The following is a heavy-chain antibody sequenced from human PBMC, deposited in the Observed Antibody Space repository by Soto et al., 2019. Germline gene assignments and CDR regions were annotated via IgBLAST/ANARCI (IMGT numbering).Heavy chain of an antibody. Sequence: QVQLQQWGAGLLKPSAPLSLTCAVDGGSFSGYYWSWIRQPPGKGLEWIGEINPSGRTNYNQSLNSRVTNAVYTSNNQFSMKLSSVTAADTAVYYCARVITVVRGVTTKYYFDYWGQGTLVTVSS. CDR1: GGSFSGYY. J-gene: IGHJ4*02. CDR2: INPSGRT. V-gene: IGHV4-34*01. D-gene: IGHD3-10*01. CDR3: ARVITVVRGVTTKYYFDY.